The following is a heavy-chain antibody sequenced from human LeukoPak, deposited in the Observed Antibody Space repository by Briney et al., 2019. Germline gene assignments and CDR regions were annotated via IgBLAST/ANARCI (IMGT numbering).Heavy chain of an antibody. CDR2: IYASGST. Sequence: SETLSLTCTVSGGSISSYYWSWIRQPAGKGLEWIGRIYASGSTNYNPSLKSRVTMSVDTSKNQFSLKLSSVTAADTAVYYCARISKDSSAWYPDYWGQGALVTVSS. CDR3: ARISKDSSAWYPDY. D-gene: IGHD6-19*01. V-gene: IGHV4-4*07. J-gene: IGHJ4*02. CDR1: GGSISSYY.